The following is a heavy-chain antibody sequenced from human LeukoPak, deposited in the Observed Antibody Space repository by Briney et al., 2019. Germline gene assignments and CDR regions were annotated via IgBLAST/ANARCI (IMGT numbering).Heavy chain of an antibody. V-gene: IGHV3-15*01. J-gene: IGHJ4*02. Sequence: GGSLRLSCAASGFTFSNAWMSWVRQAPGKGLEWVGRIKSKTDGGTTDYAAPVKGRFTISRDDSKNTLYLQMNSLKTEDTAVYYCTTDPGTTGTTRECDYWGQGTLVTVSS. CDR1: GFTFSNAW. CDR3: TTDPGTTGTTRECDY. CDR2: IKSKTDGGTT. D-gene: IGHD1-7*01.